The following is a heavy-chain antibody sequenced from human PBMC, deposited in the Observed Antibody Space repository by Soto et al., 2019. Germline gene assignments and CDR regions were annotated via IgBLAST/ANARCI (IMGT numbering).Heavy chain of an antibody. CDR1: GFTFSTYW. CDR3: VRDGYPAWVYGVDV. D-gene: IGHD1-1*01. CDR2: MNSYGSTT. V-gene: IGHV3-74*01. Sequence: EVQLVESGGGLVQPGGSLRPSFAASGFTFSTYWMHWVRQAPGKGLVWGSRMNSYGSTTNYADSVKGRFTISRDNARNTLYLQMNSLRAEDTAVYYCVRDGYPAWVYGVDVWGQGTTVTVSS. J-gene: IGHJ6*02.